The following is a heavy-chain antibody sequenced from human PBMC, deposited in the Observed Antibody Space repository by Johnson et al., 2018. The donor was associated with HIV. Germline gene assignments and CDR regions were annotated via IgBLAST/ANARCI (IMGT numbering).Heavy chain of an antibody. D-gene: IGHD2-2*01. V-gene: IGHV3-30*18. CDR2: ISYDGSNK. CDR1: GFTFSSYG. J-gene: IGHJ3*02. CDR3: AKVRETGYCSSISCYFDAFDI. Sequence: VQLVESGGGVVQPGRSLRLSCAASGFTFSSYGMHWVRQAPGKGLEWVAVISYDGSNKYYADSVKGRFTISRDNSKNTLYLQMNSLRAEDTAVYYCAKVRETGYCSSISCYFDAFDIWGQGTMVTVSS.